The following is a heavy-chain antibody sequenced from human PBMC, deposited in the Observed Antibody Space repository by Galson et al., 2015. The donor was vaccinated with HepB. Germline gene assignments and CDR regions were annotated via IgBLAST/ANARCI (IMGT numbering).Heavy chain of an antibody. CDR3: ARDLGVPRIAAAGTTWYAPAYYFDY. Sequence: SLRLSCAASGFTFSSYPMHWVRQAPGKGLEWVALISYDGSNKHYADSVKGRFTISRDNSENTLYVQMNSLRAEDTAVYYCARDLGVPRIAAAGTTWYAPAYYFDYWGQGTLVTVSS. J-gene: IGHJ4*02. D-gene: IGHD6-13*01. V-gene: IGHV3-30-3*01. CDR2: ISYDGSNK. CDR1: GFTFSSYP.